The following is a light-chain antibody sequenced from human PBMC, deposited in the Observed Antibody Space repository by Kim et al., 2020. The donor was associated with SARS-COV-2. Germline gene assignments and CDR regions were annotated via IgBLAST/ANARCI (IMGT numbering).Light chain of an antibody. CDR2: GAS. CDR1: QSVTNTY. Sequence: EIVLTQSPGTLSLSPGERATLSCRASQSVTNTYLAWYHQKPGQAPRLLIYGASGRATGIPDRFSGSGSGTDFTLTISRLEPEDFAMYYCQQYGSSPRTFGQGTKVDIK. CDR3: QQYGSSPRT. V-gene: IGKV3-20*01. J-gene: IGKJ1*01.